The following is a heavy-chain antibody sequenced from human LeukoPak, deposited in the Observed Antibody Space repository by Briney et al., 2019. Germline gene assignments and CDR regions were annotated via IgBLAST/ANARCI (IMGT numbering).Heavy chain of an antibody. Sequence: GGSLRLSCAASGFTFSNAWMSWVRQAPGKGLEWVGRIKSKTDGGTTDYAAPVKGRFTISRDDSKNTLYLQMNSLKTEDTAVYYCTTAASTTVIRFDPWGQGTLVTVSS. V-gene: IGHV3-15*01. CDR3: TTAASTTVIRFDP. CDR2: IKSKTDGGTT. D-gene: IGHD2/OR15-2a*01. CDR1: GFTFSNAW. J-gene: IGHJ5*02.